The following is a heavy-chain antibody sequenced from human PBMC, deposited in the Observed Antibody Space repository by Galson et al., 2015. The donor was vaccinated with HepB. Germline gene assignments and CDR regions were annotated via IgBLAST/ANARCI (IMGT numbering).Heavy chain of an antibody. D-gene: IGHD3-22*01. V-gene: IGHV1-24*01. CDR1: GYTLTELS. J-gene: IGHJ6*02. Sequence: SVKVSCKVSGYTLTELSMHWVRQAPGKGLEWMGGFDPEDGETIYAQKFQGRVTMTEDTSTDTAYMELSSLGSEDTAVYYCATYPIVVVNYGMDVWGQGTTVTVSS. CDR3: ATYPIVVVNYGMDV. CDR2: FDPEDGET.